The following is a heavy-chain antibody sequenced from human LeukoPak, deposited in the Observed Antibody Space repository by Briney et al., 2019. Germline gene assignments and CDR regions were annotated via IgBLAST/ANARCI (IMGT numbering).Heavy chain of an antibody. J-gene: IGHJ5*02. Sequence: ASVKVSCKASGYTFTSYDINWVRQATGQGLEWMGWMNPNSGNTGYAQKFQGRVTMTRNTSISTAYMELSSLRSEDTAVYYCARVHFVSYYDSSGCYEGGPFDPWGQGTLVTVSS. CDR2: MNPNSGNT. CDR3: ARVHFVSYYDSSGCYEGGPFDP. V-gene: IGHV1-8*01. CDR1: GYTFTSYD. D-gene: IGHD3-22*01.